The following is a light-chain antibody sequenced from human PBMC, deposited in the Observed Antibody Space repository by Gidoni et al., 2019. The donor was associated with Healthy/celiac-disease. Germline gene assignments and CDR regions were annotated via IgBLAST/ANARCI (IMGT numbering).Light chain of an antibody. V-gene: IGKV3-11*01. J-gene: IGKJ3*01. CDR3: QQRSNWEFT. CDR2: DAS. CDR1: QSVSSY. Sequence: EIVLTQSPATLSLSPGERATLSCRASQSVSSYLAWYQQKPGQAPRLLIYDASNRATGIPARFSGSESGTDFTLTISSLEPEDFAVYYCQQRSNWEFTFGPGTKVDIK.